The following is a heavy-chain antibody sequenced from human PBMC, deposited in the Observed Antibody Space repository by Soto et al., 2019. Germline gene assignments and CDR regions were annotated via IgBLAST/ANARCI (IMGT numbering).Heavy chain of an antibody. CDR3: AREDDGGDRDYYGLDV. CDR1: GGSVSSGSYY. J-gene: IGHJ6*02. V-gene: IGHV4-61*01. D-gene: IGHD2-21*02. Sequence: PSETLSLTCTVSGGSVSSGSYYWSWIRQPPGKGLEWIGYIHYSGSTNYNPSFKSRVTISVDTSKNQFSLQLSSVTAADTAVYFCAREDDGGDRDYYGLDVWGQGTTVTVSS. CDR2: IHYSGST.